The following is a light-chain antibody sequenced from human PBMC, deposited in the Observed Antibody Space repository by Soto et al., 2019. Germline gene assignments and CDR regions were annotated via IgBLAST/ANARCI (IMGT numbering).Light chain of an antibody. J-gene: IGKJ4*01. V-gene: IGKV3-11*01. CDR1: QSVSSS. CDR2: DAS. CDR3: QQRSNWLT. Sequence: EIVLTQSPATLSLSPGERATLSCRASQSVSSSLAWYQQKPGQAPRLLLYDASSRATGIPARFSGSGSGTDFPLTISSLEPEDFAYYYCQQRSNWLTFGGGTKVEIK.